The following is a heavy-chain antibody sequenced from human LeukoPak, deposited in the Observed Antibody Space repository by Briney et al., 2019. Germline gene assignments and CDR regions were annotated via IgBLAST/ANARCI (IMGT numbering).Heavy chain of an antibody. Sequence: GGSLRLSCTASGFILRNYDMHWVRQTTEKGLEWVSGIGTEGDTFYPDAVKGRFTISRENAKNSFYLQMNSLRAGDTAVYYCARGRFVLVPSLERWYFDLWGRGTLVTVSS. CDR1: GFILRNYD. V-gene: IGHV3-13*01. D-gene: IGHD2-8*02. CDR3: ARGRFVLVPSLERWYFDL. J-gene: IGHJ2*01. CDR2: IGTEGDT.